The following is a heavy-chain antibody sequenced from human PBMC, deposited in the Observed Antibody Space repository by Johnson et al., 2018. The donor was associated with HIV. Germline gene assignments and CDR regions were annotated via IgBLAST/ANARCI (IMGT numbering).Heavy chain of an antibody. Sequence: QVQLVESGGGVVQPGRSLRLSCAASGFTFSSYAMHWVRQAPGKGLEWVAVISYDRSNKYYADSVKGRFTISRDNSKNTLFLQMNSLRAEDTAVYYCAGEKTTGWYDDAFDIWGHGTMVTVSS. CDR2: ISYDRSNK. D-gene: IGHD6-19*01. J-gene: IGHJ3*02. CDR3: AGEKTTGWYDDAFDI. CDR1: GFTFSSYA. V-gene: IGHV3-30-3*01.